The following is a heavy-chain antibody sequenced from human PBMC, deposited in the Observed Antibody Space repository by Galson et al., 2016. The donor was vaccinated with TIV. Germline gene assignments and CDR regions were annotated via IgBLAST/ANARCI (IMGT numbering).Heavy chain of an antibody. D-gene: IGHD4-17*01. CDR3: AKDPRIYGDYLLAYFDY. Sequence: SLRLSCAASGFSFSRYGMHWVRQAPGKGLEWVAVILYDGSNKYYADSVKGRFTISRDNSKNTVSLLMNSLRAEDTAVYYCAKDPRIYGDYLLAYFDYWGQGTLVSVSS. V-gene: IGHV3-30*18. J-gene: IGHJ4*02. CDR1: GFSFSRYG. CDR2: ILYDGSNK.